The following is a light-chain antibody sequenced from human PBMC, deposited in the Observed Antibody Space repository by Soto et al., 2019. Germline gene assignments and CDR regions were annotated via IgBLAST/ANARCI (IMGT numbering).Light chain of an antibody. V-gene: IGLV1-47*01. CDR1: SSNIGGNY. J-gene: IGLJ7*01. CDR3: ATWDASLSGNII. CDR2: RNN. Sequence: QSVLTQPPSTSGTPGQRVTIPCFGSSSNIGGNYVFWYQHLPGTAPKLLIYRNNQRPSGVPDRFSGSKSGTSASLAISGLRAEDEADYSCATWDASLSGNIIFGGGTQLTVL.